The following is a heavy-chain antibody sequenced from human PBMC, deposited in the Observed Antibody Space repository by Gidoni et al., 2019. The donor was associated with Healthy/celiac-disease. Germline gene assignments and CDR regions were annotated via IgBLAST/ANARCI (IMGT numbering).Heavy chain of an antibody. V-gene: IGHV3-7*03. J-gene: IGHJ4*02. CDR2: IKQDGSEK. CDR1: GFTFSGYW. CDR3: ARVRLWLLEGTYYFDY. D-gene: IGHD5-18*01. Sequence: EVQLVESGGGLVQPGGSLRLSGAASGFTFSGYWMSWVRQAPGKGLEWVANIKQDGSEKYYVDSVKGRFTISRDNAKNSLYLQMNSLRAEDTAVYYCARVRLWLLEGTYYFDYWGQGTLVTVSS.